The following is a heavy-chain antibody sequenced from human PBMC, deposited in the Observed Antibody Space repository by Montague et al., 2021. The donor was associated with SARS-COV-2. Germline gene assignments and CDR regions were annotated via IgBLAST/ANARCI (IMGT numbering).Heavy chain of an antibody. V-gene: IGHV3-7*01. Sequence: SLRLSCAASGFTFSSYWMSWVRQAPGKGLEWVANIKQDGSEKYYVDSVKGRFTISRDNAKNSLYLQMNSLRAEDTAVYYCARDSGQPLLYGSPYYDYGMDVWGQGTTVTVSS. CDR2: IKQDGSEK. CDR1: GFTFSSYW. D-gene: IGHD2-2*02. J-gene: IGHJ6*02. CDR3: ARDSGQPLLYGSPYYDYGMDV.